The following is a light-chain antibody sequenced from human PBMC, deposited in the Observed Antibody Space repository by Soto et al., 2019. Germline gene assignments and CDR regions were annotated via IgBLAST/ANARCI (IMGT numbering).Light chain of an antibody. Sequence: QSALTQPASASGSPGQSITISCTGTSSDVGSYNLVSWYQQHPGKAPKLMIYEGSKRPSGVSNRFSGSKSGNTASLTISGLQAEDEGDYYCCSYAGNSNYVFGTGTKLTVL. CDR2: EGS. V-gene: IGLV2-23*01. CDR3: CSYAGNSNYV. J-gene: IGLJ1*01. CDR1: SSDVGSYNL.